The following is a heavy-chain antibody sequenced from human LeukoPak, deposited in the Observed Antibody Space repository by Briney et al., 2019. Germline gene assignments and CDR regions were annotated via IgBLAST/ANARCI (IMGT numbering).Heavy chain of an antibody. V-gene: IGHV1-46*01. D-gene: IGHD4-17*01. CDR3: ARVRRGDYGEEVLDY. CDR2: INPSGGST. J-gene: IGHJ4*02. Sequence: ASAKVSCKASGYTFTSNYMHWVRQAPGQGPEWTGVINPSGGSTSYAQKFQGRVTMTRDTSTSTVYMELSSLRSEDTAVYYCARVRRGDYGEEVLDYWGQGTLVTVSS. CDR1: GYTFTSNY.